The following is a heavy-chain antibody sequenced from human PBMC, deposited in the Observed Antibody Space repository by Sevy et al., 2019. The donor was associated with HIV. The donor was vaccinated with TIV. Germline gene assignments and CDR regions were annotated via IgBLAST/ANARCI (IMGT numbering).Heavy chain of an antibody. J-gene: IGHJ3*02. V-gene: IGHV4-39*01. CDR3: SSGSGYYDSSDAFGI. D-gene: IGHD3-22*01. Sequence: SETLSLTCTVSGGSISSSSYYWGWIRQPPGKGLEWIGSMYYSGSTYYNPSLKSRVTISVDTSKNQFSLKLSSVTAADTAVYYCSSGSGYYDSSDAFGIWGQGTMVTVSS. CDR2: MYYSGST. CDR1: GGSISSSSYY.